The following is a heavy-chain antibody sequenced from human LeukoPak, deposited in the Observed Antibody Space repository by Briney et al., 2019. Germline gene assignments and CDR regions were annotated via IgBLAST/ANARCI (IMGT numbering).Heavy chain of an antibody. V-gene: IGHV4-61*02. CDR2: IYTSGST. CDR3: ASLGRSGYFSSRLYYYYYMDV. J-gene: IGHJ6*03. Sequence: SETLSLTCTVSGGSISSGSYYWSWIRQPAGKGLEWIGRIYTSGSTNYNPPLKSRVTISVDTSKNQFSLKLSSVTAADTAVYYCASLGRSGYFSSRLYYYYYMDVWGKGTTVTVSS. CDR1: GGSISSGSYY. D-gene: IGHD3-3*01.